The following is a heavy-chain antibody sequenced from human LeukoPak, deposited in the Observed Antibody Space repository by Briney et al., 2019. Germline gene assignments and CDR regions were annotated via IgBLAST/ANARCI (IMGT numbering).Heavy chain of an antibody. CDR1: GFTFSSYA. D-gene: IGHD6-19*01. CDR2: ISSDGGST. V-gene: IGHV3-64D*08. J-gene: IGHJ4*01. Sequence: GGSLRLSCSASGFTFSSYAMHWVRQAPGKGLEYVSTISSDGGSTYYADSVKGRFIISRDNSKKTLYLQMSSLRAEGTAAYYCVKDQWYSNGWYIFDYWGQGTLVTVSS. CDR3: VKDQWYSNGWYIFDY.